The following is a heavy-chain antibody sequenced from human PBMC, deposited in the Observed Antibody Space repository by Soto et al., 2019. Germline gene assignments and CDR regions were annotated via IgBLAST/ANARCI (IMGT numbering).Heavy chain of an antibody. V-gene: IGHV3-7*03. D-gene: IGHD4-17*01. J-gene: IGHJ4*02. Sequence: PGGSLRLSCAASGFTFSSYWMSWVRQAPGKGLEWVANIKQDGSKKYYVDSVKGRFTISRDNSKNTLYLRMNSLRAEDTAVYYCAKNSENFGDSKSDYCGQGTLVTVSS. CDR2: IKQDGSKK. CDR3: AKNSENFGDSKSDY. CDR1: GFTFSSYW.